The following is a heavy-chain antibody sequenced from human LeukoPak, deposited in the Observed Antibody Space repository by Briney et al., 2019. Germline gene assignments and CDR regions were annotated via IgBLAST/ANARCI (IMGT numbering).Heavy chain of an antibody. V-gene: IGHV2-5*02. Sequence: SGPTLVKPTQPLTLTCTLSGFSLNTGGVGVGWIRQPPGKALELLALIYWDDDRRYTPSLKSRLTITKDTSKNQVVLTLTNVDSVDTATYYCAHRPGDGSLAFDPWGQGTLVSVSS. CDR3: AHRPGDGSLAFDP. CDR1: GFSLNTGGVG. J-gene: IGHJ5*02. D-gene: IGHD7-27*01. CDR2: IYWDDDR.